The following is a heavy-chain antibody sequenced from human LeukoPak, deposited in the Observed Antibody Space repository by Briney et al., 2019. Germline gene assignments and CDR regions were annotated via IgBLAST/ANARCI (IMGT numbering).Heavy chain of an antibody. V-gene: IGHV1-46*01. Sequence: ASVKVSCKASGGTFSSYAISWVRQAPGQGLEWMEIINPSGGSTSYAQKFQGRVTMTRDTSTSTVYMELSSLRSEDTAVYYCARDGYVSSGWYSMGFDPWGQGTLVTVSS. CDR1: GGTFSSYA. J-gene: IGHJ5*02. CDR2: INPSGGST. D-gene: IGHD6-19*01. CDR3: ARDGYVSSGWYSMGFDP.